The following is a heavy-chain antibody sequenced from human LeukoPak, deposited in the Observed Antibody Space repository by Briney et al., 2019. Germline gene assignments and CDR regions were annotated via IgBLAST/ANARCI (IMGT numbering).Heavy chain of an antibody. V-gene: IGHV3-23*01. CDR3: AKDHKVVAADNWFDP. Sequence: GGSLRLSCAASGFTFSFYWMSWVRQAPGKGLEWVSAISGSGGSTYYADSEKGRFTISRDNSKNTLYLQMNSLRAEDTAVYYCAKDHKVVAADNWFDPWGQGTLVTVSS. J-gene: IGHJ5*02. CDR1: GFTFSFYW. CDR2: ISGSGGST. D-gene: IGHD2-15*01.